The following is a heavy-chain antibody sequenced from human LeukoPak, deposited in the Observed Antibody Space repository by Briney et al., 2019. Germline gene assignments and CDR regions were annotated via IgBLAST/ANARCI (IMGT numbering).Heavy chain of an antibody. CDR2: VSYDGSNK. D-gene: IGHD3-16*02. J-gene: IGHJ4*02. V-gene: IGHV3-30*04. CDR3: AIGDSLGELSSSFED. Sequence: GGSLRLSCAASGFTFSNYAMHWVRQAPDKGLEWVAVVSYDGSNKYYADSVKGRFTVSRDNSKNTLYLQMNSLRAEDTAVSYCAIGDSLGELSSSFEDWGQGTLVTVSS. CDR1: GFTFSNYA.